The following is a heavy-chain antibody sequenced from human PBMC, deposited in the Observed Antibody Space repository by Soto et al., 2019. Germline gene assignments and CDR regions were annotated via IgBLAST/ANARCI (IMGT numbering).Heavy chain of an antibody. D-gene: IGHD3-22*01. Sequence: SETLSLTCAVSGGSISSGGYSWSWIRQPPGKGLEWIGYIYHSGSTYYNPSLKSRVTISVDRSKNQFSLKLSSVTAADTAVYYCARTGLSVGSGYYTDYWGQGTLVTVSS. J-gene: IGHJ4*02. V-gene: IGHV4-30-2*01. CDR3: ARTGLSVGSGYYTDY. CDR2: IYHSGST. CDR1: GGSISSGGYS.